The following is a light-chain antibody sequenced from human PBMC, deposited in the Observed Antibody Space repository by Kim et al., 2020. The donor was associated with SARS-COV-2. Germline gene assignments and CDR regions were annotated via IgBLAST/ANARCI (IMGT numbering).Light chain of an antibody. CDR3: QQYDNLPLT. V-gene: IGKV1-33*01. CDR2: DAS. CDR1: QDISNY. Sequence: DIQMTKSPSSLSASVGDRVTITCQASQDISNYLNWYQQKPGKAPKLLIYDASNLETGVPSRFSGSGSGTDFTSTISSLQPEDIATYYCQQYDNLPLTFGGGTKVDIK. J-gene: IGKJ4*01.